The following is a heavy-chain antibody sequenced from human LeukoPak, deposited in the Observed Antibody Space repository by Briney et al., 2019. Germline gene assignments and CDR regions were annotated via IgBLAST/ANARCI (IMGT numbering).Heavy chain of an antibody. CDR3: ARDLYSRSLRLNPLFDY. CDR1: GFTFSSYS. V-gene: IGHV3-21*01. CDR2: ISSSSSYI. D-gene: IGHD5-12*01. Sequence: GGSLRLSCAAPGFTFSSYSMSWVRQAPGKGLEWVSSISSSSSYIYYADSVKGRFTISRDNAKNSLYLQMNSLRAEDTAVYYCARDLYSRSLRLNPLFDYWGQGTLVTVSS. J-gene: IGHJ4*02.